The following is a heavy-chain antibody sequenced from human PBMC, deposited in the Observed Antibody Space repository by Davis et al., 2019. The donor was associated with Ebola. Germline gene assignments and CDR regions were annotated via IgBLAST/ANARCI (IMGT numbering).Heavy chain of an antibody. CDR3: ARNNWGSVNFDY. V-gene: IGHV1-8*01. CDR1: GYTFTSYN. CDR2: MNPNSGNT. D-gene: IGHD7-27*01. Sequence: ASVKVSCKASGYTFTSYNINWVRQATGQGLEWMGWMNPNSGNTGYAQKFQGRVTMTRNTSISTAYMELSSLRSEDTAVYYCARNNWGSVNFDYWGQGTLVTVSS. J-gene: IGHJ4*02.